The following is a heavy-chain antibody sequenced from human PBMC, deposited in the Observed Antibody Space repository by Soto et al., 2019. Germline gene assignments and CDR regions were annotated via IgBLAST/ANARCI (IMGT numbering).Heavy chain of an antibody. D-gene: IGHD3-10*01. Sequence: EVQLLESGGGLVQPGGSLRLSCVDSGFSFSKYAMSWVRQAPGKGPEWVSFISSSGNSSYYADSVKGRFTISRDNSKNTLYVQMNSLRAEDTAVYYCAKRFFGSGSHPGAFDIWGQGTMVTVSS. CDR3: AKRFFGSGSHPGAFDI. CDR2: ISSSGNSS. J-gene: IGHJ3*02. V-gene: IGHV3-23*01. CDR1: GFSFSKYA.